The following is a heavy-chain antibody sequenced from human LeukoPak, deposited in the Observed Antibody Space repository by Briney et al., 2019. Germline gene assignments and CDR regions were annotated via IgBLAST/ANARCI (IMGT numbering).Heavy chain of an antibody. CDR3: ARDHCSGGSCLDV. CDR1: GFTFSSYS. V-gene: IGHV3-21*01. CDR2: ISSSSNYI. J-gene: IGHJ6*04. D-gene: IGHD2-15*01. Sequence: GGSLRLSCAASGFTFSSYSMNWVRQAPGKGLEWVSSISSSSNYIYCADSLKGRFIISRGNAKNSLYLQMNSLRAEDTAVYYCARDHCSGGSCLDVWGKGTTVTVSS.